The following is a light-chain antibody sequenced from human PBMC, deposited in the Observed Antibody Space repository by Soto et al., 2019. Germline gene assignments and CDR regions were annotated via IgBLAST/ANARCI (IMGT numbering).Light chain of an antibody. CDR1: QSVSSD. Sequence: IVKPQSPATLSXXPGEXATLXXRASQSVSSDLAWYHQKPGQAHRLIIYDASKRATGITDRLSGSGSGTDFTLTISSLEAEDFAVYYCQQYGKSPITFGQGTRLEIK. CDR2: DAS. J-gene: IGKJ5*01. CDR3: QQYGKSPIT. V-gene: IGKV3-11*01.